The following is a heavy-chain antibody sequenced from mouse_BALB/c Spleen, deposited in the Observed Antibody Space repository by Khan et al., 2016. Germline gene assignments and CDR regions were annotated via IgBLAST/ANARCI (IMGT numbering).Heavy chain of an antibody. D-gene: IGHD1-2*01. J-gene: IGHJ4*01. CDR1: GYSITSDYA. Sequence: EVQLQESGPGLVKPSQSLSLTCTVTGYSITSDYAWNWIRQFPGNKLEWMAYISYSGSTRYYPSLKSRISVTRDTSKNQFFLHLNSVTTEDTATYYGARTPTAYFAMDYWGQGTSVTVSS. CDR3: ARTPTAYFAMDY. V-gene: IGHV3-2*02. CDR2: ISYSGST.